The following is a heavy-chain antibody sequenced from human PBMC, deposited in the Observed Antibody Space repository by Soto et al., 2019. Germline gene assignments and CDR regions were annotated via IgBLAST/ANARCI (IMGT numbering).Heavy chain of an antibody. J-gene: IGHJ5*02. CDR1: GGSISSGGYY. V-gene: IGHV4-31*03. CDR2: IYYSGST. D-gene: IGHD1-26*01. CDR3: ARDSRLGATTSRFDP. Sequence: SETLSLTCTVSGGSISSGGYYWSWIRQHPGKGLEWIGYIYYSGSTYYNPSLKSRVTISVDTSKNQFSLKLSSVTAADTAVYYCARDSRLGATTSRFDPWGQGTLVTVSS.